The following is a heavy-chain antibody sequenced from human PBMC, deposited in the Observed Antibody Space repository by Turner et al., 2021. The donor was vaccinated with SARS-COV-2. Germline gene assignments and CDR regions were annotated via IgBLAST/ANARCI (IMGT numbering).Heavy chain of an antibody. CDR3: ARRLVVQGTDDYSYYYGMDV. J-gene: IGHJ6*02. CDR2: IYYSGST. Sequence: QLQLQESCPGLVKPSETLSLTCPVSGGSISSSSYYWGWIRQPPGKGLEWIGNIYYSGSTYYNPSLKSRVTISVDTSKNQFYLKLSSVTATDTAVYYCARRLVVQGTDDYSYYYGMDVWGQGTTVTVSS. V-gene: IGHV4-39*01. CDR1: GGSISSSSYY. D-gene: IGHD3-22*01.